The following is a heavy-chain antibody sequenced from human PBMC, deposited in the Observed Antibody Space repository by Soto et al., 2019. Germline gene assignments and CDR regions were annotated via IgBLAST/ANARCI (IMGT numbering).Heavy chain of an antibody. D-gene: IGHD1-1*01. Sequence: QVHLVQSGAEVKKPGASMKVSCTASGYTLTSHHVHWVRQAPGRRLEWMGSINPASGVAQYTVRFQGRVIMTRDTSTSTVYMELRGLTSEDTAIFYCARGGGVGLDGSAAFDIWGQGTMVTVSS. CDR3: ARGGGVGLDGSAAFDI. CDR1: GYTLTSHH. V-gene: IGHV1-46*01. CDR2: INPASGVA. J-gene: IGHJ3*02.